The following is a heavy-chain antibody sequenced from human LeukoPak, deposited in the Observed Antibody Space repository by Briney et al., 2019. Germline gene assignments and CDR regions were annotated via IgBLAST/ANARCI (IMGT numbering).Heavy chain of an antibody. V-gene: IGHV4-61*02. D-gene: IGHD6-13*01. CDR3: ARSYSSSSVLSYYYYYMDV. CDR1: GDSISSGTYY. CDR2: IYPSGNT. Sequence: PSETLSPTCTVSGDSISSGTYYWTWIRQPAGKGLEWIGRIYPSGNTNYNPSLKSRVTISVDTSKNQFSLNLSSVTAADTAVYYCARSYSSSSVLSYYYYYMDVWGNGTTVTVSS. J-gene: IGHJ6*03.